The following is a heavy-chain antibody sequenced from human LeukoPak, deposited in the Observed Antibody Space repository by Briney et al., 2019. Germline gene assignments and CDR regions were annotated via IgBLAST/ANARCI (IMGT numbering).Heavy chain of an antibody. CDR3: ARDLKVERFQYYYDSSGPQGDAFDI. J-gene: IGHJ3*02. CDR2: ISNDGSRK. V-gene: IGHV3-30*03. CDR1: GFTFSRHG. D-gene: IGHD3-22*01. Sequence: PGGSLRLSCAPSGFTFSRHGMHWVRQAPGKGLEWVAIISNDGSRKYYGHSVEGRFTISRDNSKNTLYLQMDSLRAEDTAVYYCARDLKVERFQYYYDSSGPQGDAFDIWGQGTMVTVSS.